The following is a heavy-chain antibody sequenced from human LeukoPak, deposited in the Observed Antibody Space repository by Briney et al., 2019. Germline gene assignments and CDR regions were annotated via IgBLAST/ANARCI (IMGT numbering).Heavy chain of an antibody. V-gene: IGHV3-48*03. CDR3: ARAGEISEANDAFDI. D-gene: IGHD2-21*01. Sequence: PGGSLRLSCAASGFTFSSYEMNWVRQAPGKGLGWVSYISSSGSTIYYADSVKGRFTISRDNARNSLYLQMNSLRAEDTAVYYCARAGEISEANDAFDIWGQGTMVTVSS. CDR2: ISSSGSTI. J-gene: IGHJ3*02. CDR1: GFTFSSYE.